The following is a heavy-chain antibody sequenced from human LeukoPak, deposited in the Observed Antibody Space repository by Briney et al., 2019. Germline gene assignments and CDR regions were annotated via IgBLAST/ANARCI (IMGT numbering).Heavy chain of an antibody. V-gene: IGHV3-48*04. CDR1: GFTFSSYS. CDR3: ARHMTPEYYYGMDV. Sequence: PGGSLRLSCAASGFTFSSYSMNWVRQAPGKGLEWVSYISSSSSTIYYADSVKGRFTISRDNAKNSLYLQMNSLRAEDTAVYYCARHMTPEYYYGMDVWGQGTTVTVSS. CDR2: ISSSSSTI. J-gene: IGHJ6*02. D-gene: IGHD2-15*01.